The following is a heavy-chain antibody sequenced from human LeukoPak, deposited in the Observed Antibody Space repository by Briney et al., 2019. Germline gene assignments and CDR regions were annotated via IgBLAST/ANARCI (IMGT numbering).Heavy chain of an antibody. Sequence: GGSLRLSCAASGFTFSSYSMNWVRQAPGKGLEWVSSISSSSLYIYYADSVKGRFTISRDNAKNSLYLQMNSLRAEDTAVYYCARELAVAGLAFDYWGQGTLVTVSS. CDR1: GFTFSSYS. J-gene: IGHJ4*02. CDR2: ISSSSLYI. CDR3: ARELAVAGLAFDY. D-gene: IGHD6-19*01. V-gene: IGHV3-21*01.